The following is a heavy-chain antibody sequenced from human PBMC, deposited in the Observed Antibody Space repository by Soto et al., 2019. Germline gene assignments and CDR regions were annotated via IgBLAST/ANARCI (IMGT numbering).Heavy chain of an antibody. CDR2: INAGNGNT. V-gene: IGHV1-3*01. J-gene: IGHJ4*02. CDR1: EDSFTSYA. D-gene: IGHD3-16*01. Sequence: GASVKLSCKACEDSFTSYAMHWVRQAPGQRLEWMGWINAGNGNTKYSQKFQGRVTITRDTSASTAYMELSSLRSEDTAVYYCARFVRGGDLWGQGTLVTVSS. CDR3: ARFVRGGDL.